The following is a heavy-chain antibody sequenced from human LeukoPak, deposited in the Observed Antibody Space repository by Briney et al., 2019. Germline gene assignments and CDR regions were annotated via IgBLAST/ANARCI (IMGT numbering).Heavy chain of an antibody. CDR1: GGSISSGAYY. CDR3: ARLKRYCSSTSCSWVGPFDY. CDR2: IYYSGST. D-gene: IGHD2-2*01. J-gene: IGHJ4*02. Sequence: PSETLSLTCTVSGGSISSGAYYWSWIRQHPGKGLEWIVYIYYSGSTYYNPSLKSRVTISVDTSKNQFSLRLSSVTAADTAVYYCARLKRYCSSTSCSWVGPFDYWGQGNLVTGSS. V-gene: IGHV4-31*03.